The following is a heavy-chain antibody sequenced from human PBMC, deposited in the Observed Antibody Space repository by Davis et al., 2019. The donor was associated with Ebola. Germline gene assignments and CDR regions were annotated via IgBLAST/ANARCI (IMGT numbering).Heavy chain of an antibody. Sequence: PGGSLRLSCAASGFSVSGYYMSWVCQAPGKGLEWVPVVYVAGNTYYADSVKGRFTISRDNSKNTVSLQMNSLRAEDTAMYYCARGDGYNYFDPWGQGTLVTVSS. CDR2: VYVAGNT. V-gene: IGHV3-53*01. CDR1: GFSVSGYY. D-gene: IGHD5-24*01. J-gene: IGHJ4*02. CDR3: ARGDGYNYFDP.